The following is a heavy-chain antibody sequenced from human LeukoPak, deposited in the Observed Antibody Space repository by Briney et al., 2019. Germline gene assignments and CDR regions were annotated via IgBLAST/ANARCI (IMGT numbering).Heavy chain of an antibody. CDR1: GFTFSSYG. CDR2: IQYDGSNE. Sequence: GGSLRLSCAASGFTFSSYGMHWVRQAPGKGLEWVAYIQYDGSNEQYADSVKGRFSISRDNSKNTLYLQMNSLRAEDTAVYYCAKDRCSNGIGCFYYYMDVWGKGTTVTISS. V-gene: IGHV3-30*02. CDR3: AKDRCSNGIGCFYYYMDV. J-gene: IGHJ6*03. D-gene: IGHD2-8*01.